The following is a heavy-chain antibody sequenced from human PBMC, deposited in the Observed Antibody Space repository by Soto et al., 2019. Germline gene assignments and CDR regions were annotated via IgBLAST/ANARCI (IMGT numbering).Heavy chain of an antibody. CDR3: ARGPAAYYYYYYYMDV. CDR2: VSGDGGST. Sequence: DVQLLESGGGLVQPGGSLRLSCAASGFTFNDYAMSWVRQAPGKGLEWVSSVSGDGGSTYYADSVKGRFTISSDNSKNTLFLQMNGLRGEDTAVYYCARGPAAYYYYYYYMDVWGKGTAVTVFS. D-gene: IGHD2-2*01. CDR1: GFTFNDYA. J-gene: IGHJ6*03. V-gene: IGHV3-23*01.